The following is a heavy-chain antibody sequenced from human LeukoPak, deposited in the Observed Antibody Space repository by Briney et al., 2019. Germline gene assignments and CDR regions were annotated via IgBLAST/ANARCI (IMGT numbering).Heavy chain of an antibody. CDR1: GFTFSNYA. Sequence: GGSLRFSWAASGFTFSNYAMSWVRQAPGKGLEWVSGISGSGGTTNYADSAKGRFAISRDNFKNTLYLHMNSLRAEDTAVYYCAKAEDNMGWALYYYYYPLDVWGQGTTVTVSS. CDR3: AKAEDNMGWALYYYYYPLDV. CDR2: ISGSGGTT. J-gene: IGHJ6*02. D-gene: IGHD2-15*01. V-gene: IGHV3-23*01.